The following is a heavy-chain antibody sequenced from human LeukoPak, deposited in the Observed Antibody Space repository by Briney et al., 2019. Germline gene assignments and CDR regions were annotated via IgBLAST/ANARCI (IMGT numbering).Heavy chain of an antibody. Sequence: GGSLRLSCAASGFTFSSYSMNWVRQAPGKGLEWVSSISSSSSYIYYADSVKGRFTISRDNSENTLYLQMNSLRAEDTAVYYCAKHMTGTKSSDYWGQGALATVSS. V-gene: IGHV3-21*04. J-gene: IGHJ4*02. CDR3: AKHMTGTKSSDY. CDR1: GFTFSSYS. D-gene: IGHD1-7*01. CDR2: ISSSSSYI.